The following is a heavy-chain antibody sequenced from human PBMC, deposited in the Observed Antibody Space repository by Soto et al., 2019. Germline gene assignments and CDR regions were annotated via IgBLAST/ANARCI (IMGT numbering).Heavy chain of an antibody. Sequence: HITLKESGPTLVKPTQTLTLTCTFSGFSVSTIGVGVGWIRQPPGKAPEWLALIYWDDDKRSSPSLKSRLTITKDTSKNQVVLTMTNMDPVDTATYYYAPTPDSSTYVQFDPWGQGTLVTVSS. D-gene: IGHD6-13*01. CDR3: APTPDSSTYVQFDP. CDR2: IYWDDDK. CDR1: GFSVSTIGVG. J-gene: IGHJ5*02. V-gene: IGHV2-5*02.